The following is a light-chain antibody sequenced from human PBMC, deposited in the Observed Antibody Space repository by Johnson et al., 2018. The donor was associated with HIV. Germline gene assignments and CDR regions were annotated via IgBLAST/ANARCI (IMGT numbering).Light chain of an antibody. V-gene: IGLV1-51*01. J-gene: IGLJ1*01. Sequence: QSVLTQPPSVSAAPRQKVTISCSGSSSNIGKNYVSWYRHLPGTAPKLLIYDNDKRPSGIPDRFSASKSGSSATLGITGLQTGDEADYYCGKWNNSLNANYGFGTGTKVTVL. CDR2: DND. CDR3: GKWNNSLNANYG. CDR1: SSNIGKNY.